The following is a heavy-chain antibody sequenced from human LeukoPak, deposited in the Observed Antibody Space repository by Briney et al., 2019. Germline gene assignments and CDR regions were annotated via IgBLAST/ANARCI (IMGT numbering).Heavy chain of an antibody. CDR3: ARGGDSSGHTDY. CDR1: GYTFTSND. CDR2: MNPNNGNT. J-gene: IGHJ4*02. D-gene: IGHD3-22*01. V-gene: IGHV1-8*01. Sequence: ASVKVSCKASGYTFTSNDINWVRQATGQGLEWMGWMNPNNGNTGYAQKFQGRVTMTRNTSISTAYMELSSLRSEDTAVYYCARGGDSSGHTDYWGQGTLVTVSS.